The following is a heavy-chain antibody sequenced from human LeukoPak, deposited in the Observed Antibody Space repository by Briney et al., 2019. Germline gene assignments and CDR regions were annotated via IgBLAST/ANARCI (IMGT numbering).Heavy chain of an antibody. D-gene: IGHD1-14*01. V-gene: IGHV1-24*01. J-gene: IGHJ6*02. CDR1: GYTLTELS. CDR3: ATAVENRYGMDV. Sequence: ASVKVSCKVSGYTLTELSMHWVRQAPGKGLEWMGGFDPEDGETIYAQKFQGRVTITADESTSTAYMELSSLRSEDTAVYYCATAVENRYGMDVWGQGTTVTVSS. CDR2: FDPEDGET.